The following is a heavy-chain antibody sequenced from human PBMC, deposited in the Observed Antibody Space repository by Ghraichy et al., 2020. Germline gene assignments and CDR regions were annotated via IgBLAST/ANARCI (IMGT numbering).Heavy chain of an antibody. Sequence: ASVKVSCKAFGYTFTGYYMHWVRQAPGQGLEWMGWINSNSGDTDYAQKFQGRVTMTRDTSISTAYMELSSLRSDDTTVYYCVSGYDFFYWGQGTLVTVSS. CDR2: INSNSGDT. J-gene: IGHJ4*02. CDR3: VSGYDFFY. D-gene: IGHD5-12*01. CDR1: GYTFTGYY. V-gene: IGHV1-2*02.